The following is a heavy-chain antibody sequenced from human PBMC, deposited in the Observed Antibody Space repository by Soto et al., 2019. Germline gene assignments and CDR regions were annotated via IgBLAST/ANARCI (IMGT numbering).Heavy chain of an antibody. CDR1: GYSFTSYW. J-gene: IGHJ3*02. D-gene: IGHD3-22*01. CDR3: ARPYDSSGYYEDAFDI. CDR2: IYPGDSDT. Sequence: GESLKISCKGSGYSFTSYWIGWVRQMPGKGLEWMGIIYPGDSDTRYSPSFQGQVTISADKSISTAYLQWSSLKASDTAMYYCARPYDSSGYYEDAFDIWGQGTMVTVSS. V-gene: IGHV5-51*01.